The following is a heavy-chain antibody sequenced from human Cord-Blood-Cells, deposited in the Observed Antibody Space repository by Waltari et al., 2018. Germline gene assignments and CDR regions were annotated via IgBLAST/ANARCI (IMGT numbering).Heavy chain of an antibody. V-gene: IGHV1-3*01. D-gene: IGHD1-26*01. J-gene: IGHJ4*02. CDR2: INAGNGNT. CDR3: ARPQYSGSYYY. Sequence: QVQPVQPGAEVKKPGASVKVSCKAPGYTFTSYAMHWVRQAPGQGLEWIGRINAGNGNTRNSQRVHGRVTITRDTPASAAYMEMKSMRSEDTAVYYCARPQYSGSYYYWGQGTLVTVSS. CDR1: GYTFTSYA.